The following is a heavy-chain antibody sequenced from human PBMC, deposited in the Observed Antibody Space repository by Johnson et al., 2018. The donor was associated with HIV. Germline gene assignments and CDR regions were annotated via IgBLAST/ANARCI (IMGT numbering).Heavy chain of an antibody. CDR2: ISTSGSNI. CDR1: GFTFSSYA. J-gene: IGHJ3*02. V-gene: IGHV3-48*04. CDR3: ARVGRVYDSSGYAIDAFDI. D-gene: IGHD3-22*01. Sequence: VQLVESGGGLVQRGGSLRLSCAAYGFTFSSYAMTWVRQAPGKGLEWVSYISTSGSNIYYADSVKGRFTLSRDNDKNALYLQMNSLKTEDTAVYYCARVGRVYDSSGYAIDAFDIWGQGTMVTVSS.